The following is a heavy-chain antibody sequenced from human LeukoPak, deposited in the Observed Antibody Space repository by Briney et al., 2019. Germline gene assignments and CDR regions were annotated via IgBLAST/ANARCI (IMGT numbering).Heavy chain of an antibody. D-gene: IGHD1-26*01. V-gene: IGHV5-51*01. Sequence: GESLKISCKGSGYSFTSYGIGWVRQMPGKGLEWMGIIYPGDSDTRYSPSFQGQVTISADKSISTAYLQWSSLKASDTAMYYCARQLRAIMGATIAFDIWGQGTMVTVSS. CDR3: ARQLRAIMGATIAFDI. J-gene: IGHJ3*02. CDR2: IYPGDSDT. CDR1: GYSFTSYG.